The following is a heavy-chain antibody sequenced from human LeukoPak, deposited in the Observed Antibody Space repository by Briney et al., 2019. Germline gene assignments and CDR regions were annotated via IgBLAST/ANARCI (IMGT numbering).Heavy chain of an antibody. CDR3: ARGATYYYDSSGYY. CDR2: IHHSGTT. V-gene: IGHV4-59*01. Sequence: PSETLSLTCTVSGDSISSFYWSWIRQPPGKGLEWIGYIHHSGTTNYNPSLKSRVTISADTSKNQFSLKLSSVTAADTAVYYCARGATYYYDSSGYYWGQGTLVTVSS. D-gene: IGHD3-22*01. J-gene: IGHJ4*02. CDR1: GDSISSFY.